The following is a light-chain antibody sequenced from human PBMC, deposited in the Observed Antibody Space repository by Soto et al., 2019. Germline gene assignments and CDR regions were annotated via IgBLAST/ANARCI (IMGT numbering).Light chain of an antibody. J-gene: IGKJ4*01. Sequence: EIVLTQSPGTLSLSPGERATLSCRASQTVGKNYLAWYQRKPGQAPRLLIHGASSRATGIPDRFSGSGSGTDFALTISRLEPEDVAVFYCRQYAASPLTFGGGTKVEIK. CDR3: RQYAASPLT. CDR1: QTVGKNY. V-gene: IGKV3-20*01. CDR2: GAS.